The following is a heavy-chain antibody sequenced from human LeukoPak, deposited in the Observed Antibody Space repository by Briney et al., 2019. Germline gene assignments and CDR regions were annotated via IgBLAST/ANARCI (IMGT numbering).Heavy chain of an antibody. Sequence: SVKVSCKASGGTFSSYAISWVRQAPGQGLEWMGGIIPIFGTANYAQKFQGRVTITADKSTSTAYMELSSLRSEDTAVYYCARDGDRGYYYMDVWGKGTTVTVSS. CDR1: GGTFSSYA. CDR2: IIPIFGTA. V-gene: IGHV1-69*06. J-gene: IGHJ6*03. D-gene: IGHD7-27*01. CDR3: ARDGDRGYYYMDV.